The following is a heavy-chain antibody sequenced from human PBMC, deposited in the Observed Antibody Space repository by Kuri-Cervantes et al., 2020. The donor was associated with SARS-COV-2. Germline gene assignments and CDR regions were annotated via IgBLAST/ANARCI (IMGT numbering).Heavy chain of an antibody. D-gene: IGHD3-10*01. CDR1: GFTFSSYA. Sequence: GESLKISCAASGFTFSSYAMSWVRQAPGKGLEWVSAISGSGGSTYYADSVKGRFTISRDNAKNSLYLQMNSLRAEDTAVYYCAREGDEYFDLWGRGTLVTVSS. CDR2: ISGSGGST. J-gene: IGHJ2*01. V-gene: IGHV3-23*01. CDR3: AREGDEYFDL.